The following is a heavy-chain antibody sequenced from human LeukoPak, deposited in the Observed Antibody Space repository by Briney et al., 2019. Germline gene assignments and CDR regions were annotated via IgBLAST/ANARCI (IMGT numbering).Heavy chain of an antibody. D-gene: IGHD4-23*01. CDR2: INHSGST. CDR1: GGSFSGYY. V-gene: IGHV4-34*01. J-gene: IGHJ4*02. CDR3: ARGRGGGNPGYYFDY. Sequence: SETLSLTCAVYGGSFSGYYWSWIRQPPGEGLEWIGEINHSGSTNYNPSLKSRVTISVDTSKNQFSLKLSSVTAADTAVYYCARGRGGGNPGYYFDYWGQGTLVTVSS.